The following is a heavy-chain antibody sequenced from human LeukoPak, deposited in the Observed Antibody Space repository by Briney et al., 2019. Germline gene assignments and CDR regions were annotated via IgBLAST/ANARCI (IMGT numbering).Heavy chain of an antibody. CDR3: ARGVVGATLYYFDY. Sequence: ASVKVSCKASGYTFTGYYMHWVRQAPGQGLEWMGWINPNSGGTNYARKFQGRVTITADESTSTAYMELSSLRSEDTAVYYCARGVVGATLYYFDYWGQGTLVTVSS. CDR1: GYTFTGYY. CDR2: INPNSGGT. J-gene: IGHJ4*02. V-gene: IGHV1-2*02. D-gene: IGHD1-26*01.